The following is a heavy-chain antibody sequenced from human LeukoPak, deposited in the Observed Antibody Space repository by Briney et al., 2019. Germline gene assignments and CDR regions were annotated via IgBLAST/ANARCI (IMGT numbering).Heavy chain of an antibody. D-gene: IGHD3-22*01. CDR3: AYDSSGYYYFQH. V-gene: IGHV3-66*01. CDR1: GFTVSSNY. CDR2: IYSGGST. J-gene: IGHJ1*01. Sequence: SGGSLRLSCAASGFTVSSNYMSWVRQAPGKGLEWVSVIYSGGSTYYADSVKGRFTISRDNSKNTLYLQMNSLRAEDTAVYYCAYDSSGYYYFQHWGQGTRVTVSS.